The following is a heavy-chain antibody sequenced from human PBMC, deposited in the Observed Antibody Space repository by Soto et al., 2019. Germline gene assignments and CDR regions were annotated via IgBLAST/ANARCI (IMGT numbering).Heavy chain of an antibody. J-gene: IGHJ5*02. CDR1: GYSFTSSD. CDR2: MNPNSGHT. Sequence: ASVKVSCKASGYSFTSSDINWVRQVTGQGLEWMGWMNPNSGHTGYAQKFQGRVTMTRNTSISTAYLGLSSLKSEDTAVYYCARAPDYGDLGRWFDPWGQGTLVTVSS. D-gene: IGHD4-17*01. V-gene: IGHV1-8*01. CDR3: ARAPDYGDLGRWFDP.